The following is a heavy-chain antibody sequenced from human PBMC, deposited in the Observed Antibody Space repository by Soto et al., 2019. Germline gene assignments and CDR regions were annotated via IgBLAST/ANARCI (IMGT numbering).Heavy chain of an antibody. CDR3: ASPPAWAAVAFFGALDI. D-gene: IGHD6-19*01. CDR1: GFTFSSYW. CDR2: IKQDGSEK. V-gene: IGHV3-7*05. Sequence: GGSLRLSCAASGFTFSSYWMSWVRQAPGKGLEWVANIKQDGSEKYYVDSVKGRFTISRDNAKNSLYLQMNSLRAEDTAVYYCASPPAWAAVAFFGALDIWGQGTMVTVSS. J-gene: IGHJ3*02.